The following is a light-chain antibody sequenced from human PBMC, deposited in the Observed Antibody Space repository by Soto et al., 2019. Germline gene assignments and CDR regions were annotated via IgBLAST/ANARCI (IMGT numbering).Light chain of an antibody. CDR2: GAS. CDR1: QSVSSN. CDR3: QQYNNWPPIT. J-gene: IGKJ5*01. V-gene: IGKV3-15*01. Sequence: EIVMTQSPATLSVSPGERATLSCRASQSVSSNLAWYQQKPGQAPRLLIYGASTRATGIPARFSGSGSGTEFNLNISSLQSEDFAVYYGQQYNNWPPITFGQGTRLEIK.